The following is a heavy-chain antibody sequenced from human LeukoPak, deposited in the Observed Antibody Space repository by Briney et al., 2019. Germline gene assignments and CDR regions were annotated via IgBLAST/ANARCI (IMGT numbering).Heavy chain of an antibody. V-gene: IGHV3-21*01. CDR2: ISSSSSYI. CDR1: GFTFSSYS. Sequence: GGSLRLSCAASGFTFSSYSMNWVRQAPGKGLEWVSSISSSSSYIYYADSVKGRFTISRDNAKNSLYLQMNSLRAEDTAVYYCARDETSYSSSWRNWFDPWGQGTLVTVSS. J-gene: IGHJ5*02. D-gene: IGHD6-13*01. CDR3: ARDETSYSSSWRNWFDP.